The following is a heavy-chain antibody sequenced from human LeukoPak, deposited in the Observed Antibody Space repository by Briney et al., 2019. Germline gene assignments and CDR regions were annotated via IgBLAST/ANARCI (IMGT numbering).Heavy chain of an antibody. V-gene: IGHV3-23*01. CDR3: AKDVNYCSSTSCQYYYMDV. CDR1: GCTFSSYA. CDR2: ISGSGGST. Sequence: PGGSLRLSCAASGCTFSSYAMSWVRQAPGKGLEWVSAISGSGGSTYYADSVKGRFTIFRDNSKNTLYLQMNSLRAEETAVYYCAKDVNYCSSTSCQYYYMDVWGKGTTVTVSS. D-gene: IGHD2-2*01. J-gene: IGHJ6*03.